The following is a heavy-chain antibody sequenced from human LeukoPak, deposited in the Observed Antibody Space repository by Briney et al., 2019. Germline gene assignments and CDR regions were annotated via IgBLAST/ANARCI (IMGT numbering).Heavy chain of an antibody. V-gene: IGHV4-59*08. Sequence: SETLSLTCTVSGGSISSYYWSWIRQPPEKGLEWIGYIYYSGSTNYNPSLKSRVTISVDTSKNQFSLKLSSVTAADTAVYYCAGWIQLWADYYYYGMDVWGQGTTVTVSS. CDR1: GGSISSYY. CDR2: IYYSGST. D-gene: IGHD5-18*01. J-gene: IGHJ6*02. CDR3: AGWIQLWADYYYYGMDV.